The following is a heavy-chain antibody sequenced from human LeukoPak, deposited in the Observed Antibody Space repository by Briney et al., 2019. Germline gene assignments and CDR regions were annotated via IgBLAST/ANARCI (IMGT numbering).Heavy chain of an antibody. Sequence: ASVRVSCKASGYTFTDYYFHWVRQAPGQGLEWMEWINLKIGGTNYAQKFQGRVTITRDTSITTACFDWSRLKSDGTAVYYCARDWFVDSAEDPFPFDYWGQGTLVTVSS. CDR1: GYTFTDYY. D-gene: IGHD1-26*01. CDR3: ARDWFVDSAEDPFPFDY. CDR2: INLKIGGT. J-gene: IGHJ4*02. V-gene: IGHV1-2*02.